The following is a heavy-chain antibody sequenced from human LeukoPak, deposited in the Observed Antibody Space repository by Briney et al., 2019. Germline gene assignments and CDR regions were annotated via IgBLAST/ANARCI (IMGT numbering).Heavy chain of an antibody. D-gene: IGHD3-10*01. CDR3: ARGQGIYYGSQCAEYFQH. V-gene: IGHV3-74*01. Sequence: GGSLRLSCAASGFTFSSYWMHWVRQAPGKGLVWVSRINSDGSSTGYADSVKGRFTISRDNAKNTLYLQMNSLRAEDTAVHYCARGQGIYYGSQCAEYFQHWGQGTLVTVSS. CDR2: INSDGSST. J-gene: IGHJ1*01. CDR1: GFTFSSYW.